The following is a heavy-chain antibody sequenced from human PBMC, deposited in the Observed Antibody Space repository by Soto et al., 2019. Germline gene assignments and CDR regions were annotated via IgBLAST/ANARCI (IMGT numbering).Heavy chain of an antibody. CDR1: GFTFSSYG. CDR3: AKDLLYSSSRYYYGMDV. Sequence: RSLRLSCAASGFTFSSYGMHWVRQAPGKGLEWVAVISYDGSNKYYADSVKGRFTISRDNSKNTLYLQMNSLRAEDTAVYYCAKDLLYSSSRYYYGMDVWGQGTPVTVSS. CDR2: ISYDGSNK. V-gene: IGHV3-30*18. J-gene: IGHJ6*02. D-gene: IGHD6-13*01.